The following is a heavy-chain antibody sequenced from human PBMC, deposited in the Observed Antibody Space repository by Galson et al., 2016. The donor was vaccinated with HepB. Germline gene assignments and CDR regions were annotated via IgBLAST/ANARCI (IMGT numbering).Heavy chain of an antibody. CDR1: GYTFTGYY. J-gene: IGHJ5*02. Sequence: SCKASGYTFTGYYMHWVRRAPGQGLEWMGRINPNSGGTNYAQKFRGRVTMTRDTSISTASMELSSLRSDDTAVYYCAREYYYGSGSYWGNWFDPWGQGTLVTVSS. CDR3: AREYYYGSGSYWGNWFDP. V-gene: IGHV1-2*06. CDR2: INPNSGGT. D-gene: IGHD3-10*01.